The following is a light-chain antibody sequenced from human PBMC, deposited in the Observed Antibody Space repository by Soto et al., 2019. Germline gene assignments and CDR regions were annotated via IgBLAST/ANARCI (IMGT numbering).Light chain of an antibody. CDR1: QDISNY. J-gene: IGKJ5*01. CDR2: DAS. Sequence: DIQMTQFPSYLSASVGDRVTITCQASQDISNYLNWYQQKLGKAPKLLIYDASNLETGVPSRFSGSGSGTDFTFTISSMQPEDIATYYCQQYSPLITFGQGTRLEI. CDR3: QQYSPLIT. V-gene: IGKV1-33*01.